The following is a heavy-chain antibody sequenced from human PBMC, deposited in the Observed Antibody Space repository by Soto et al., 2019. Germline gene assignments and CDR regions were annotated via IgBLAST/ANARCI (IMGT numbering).Heavy chain of an antibody. V-gene: IGHV3-33*01. CDR1: GFTFSSYG. J-gene: IGHJ3*02. Sequence: QVQLVESGGGVVQPGRSLRLSCAASGFTFSSYGMHWVRQPPGKGLEWVAVIWYDGTNKYYSDSVKGRFTISRDNSKNTLFLQMSSLRADDTAVYYCARVESPTVTFQDAFDIWGQGTMVTVSS. CDR3: ARVESPTVTFQDAFDI. CDR2: IWYDGTNK. D-gene: IGHD4-17*01.